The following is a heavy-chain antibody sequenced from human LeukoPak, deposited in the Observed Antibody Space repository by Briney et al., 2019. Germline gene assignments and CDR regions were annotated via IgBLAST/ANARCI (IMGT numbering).Heavy chain of an antibody. CDR1: GGSISSYY. J-gene: IGHJ5*02. D-gene: IGHD1-26*01. CDR2: IYYGGST. V-gene: IGHV4-59*01. Sequence: SETLSLTCTVSGGSISSYYWSWIRQPPGKGLEWIGYIYYGGSTNYNPSLKSRVTISVDTSKNQFSLKLSSVTAADTAVYYCARLGSGTNNWFDPWGQGTLVTVSS. CDR3: ARLGSGTNNWFDP.